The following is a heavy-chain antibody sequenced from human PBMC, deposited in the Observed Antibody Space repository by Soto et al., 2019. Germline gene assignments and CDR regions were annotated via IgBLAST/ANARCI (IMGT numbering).Heavy chain of an antibody. CDR2: ISAYNGNT. V-gene: IGHV1-18*01. Sequence: ASVKVSCKASGYTFTSYGISWVRQAPGQGLEWMGWISAYNGNTNYAQKLQGRVTMTTDTSTSTAYMELRSLRSDDTAVYYCARDGLGEDIVVVVAATLSWFDPWGQGTLVTVSS. CDR3: ARDGLGEDIVVVVAATLSWFDP. J-gene: IGHJ5*02. CDR1: GYTFTSYG. D-gene: IGHD2-15*01.